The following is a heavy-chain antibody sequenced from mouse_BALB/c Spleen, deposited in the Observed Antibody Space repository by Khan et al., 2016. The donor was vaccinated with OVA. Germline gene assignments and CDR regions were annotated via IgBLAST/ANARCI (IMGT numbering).Heavy chain of an antibody. CDR2: IYPGSDNA. CDR3: ARGDGYYVDCEY. CDR1: GYTFTYYV. J-gene: IGHJ2*01. Sequence: QVQLKESGPELVKPGASVKMSCKASGYTFTYYVITWVKQRTGQGLEWIGEIYPGSDNAYYNERFKGKATLTADKSSNTTHMQLSSLKSEDSAVYVCARGDGYYVDCEYWGQGTTRTVSS. V-gene: IGHV1-77*01. D-gene: IGHD2-3*01.